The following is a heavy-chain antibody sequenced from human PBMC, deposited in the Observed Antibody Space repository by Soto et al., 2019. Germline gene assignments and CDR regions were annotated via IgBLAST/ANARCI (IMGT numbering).Heavy chain of an antibody. J-gene: IGHJ6*04. CDR3: ARGYDFWSGSPTDV. Sequence: QVQLVQSGAEVKKPGASVKVSCKASGYTFTSYAMHWGRQAPGQRLEWMGWINAGNGNTKYSQKFQGRVTSTRDTPENTAYMKQSSLRSEDKAVYYCARGYDFWSGSPTDVWGKGTTVTVSS. CDR2: INAGNGNT. D-gene: IGHD3-3*01. CDR1: GYTFTSYA. V-gene: IGHV1-3*01.